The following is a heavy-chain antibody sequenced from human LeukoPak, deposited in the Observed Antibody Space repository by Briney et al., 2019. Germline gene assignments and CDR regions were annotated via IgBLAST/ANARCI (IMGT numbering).Heavy chain of an antibody. D-gene: IGHD1-26*01. CDR1: GGSFSGYY. J-gene: IGHJ5*02. Sequence: SETLSLTCAVYGGSFSGYYWSWIRQPPGKGLEWIGEINHSGSTNYNPSLESRVTISVDTSKNQFSLKLSSVTAADTAVYYCARGRRLVGFDPWGQGTLVTVSS. CDR3: ARGRRLVGFDP. V-gene: IGHV4-34*01. CDR2: INHSGST.